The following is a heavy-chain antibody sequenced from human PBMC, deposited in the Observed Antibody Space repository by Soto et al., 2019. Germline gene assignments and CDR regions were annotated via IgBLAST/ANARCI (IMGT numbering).Heavy chain of an antibody. CDR1: GVTFSSYA. CDR2: IIPIFGTA. CDR3: ARNFWEYSYGPLDDAFDI. D-gene: IGHD5-18*01. V-gene: IGHV1-69*13. Sequence: SVKVSCKASGVTFSSYAISWVRQAPGQGLEWMGGIIPIFGTANYAQKFQGRDTITADESTSTAYMELSSLRSEDTAVYYCARNFWEYSYGPLDDAFDIWGQGTMVTVSS. J-gene: IGHJ3*02.